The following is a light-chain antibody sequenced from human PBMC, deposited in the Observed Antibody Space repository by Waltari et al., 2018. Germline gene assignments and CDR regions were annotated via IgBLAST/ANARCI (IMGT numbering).Light chain of an antibody. Sequence: QSALTQPASVSGSPGPPITLSCTGTSSDVGGYNYVSWYQQHPGKAPKLIIYDVSKRPSGVSNRFSGSKSGNTASLTISGLQAEDEADYYCSSYTSSSTFVVFGGGTKLTVL. CDR1: SSDVGGYNY. J-gene: IGLJ2*01. CDR3: SSYTSSSTFVV. V-gene: IGLV2-14*01. CDR2: DVS.